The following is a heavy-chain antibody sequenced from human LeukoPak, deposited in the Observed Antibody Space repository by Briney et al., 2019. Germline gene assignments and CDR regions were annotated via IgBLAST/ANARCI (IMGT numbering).Heavy chain of an antibody. D-gene: IGHD2-21*01. V-gene: IGHV3-23*01. CDR1: GFTFSSYA. Sequence: PGGSLRLSCAASGFTFSSYAMSWVRQAPGKGLEWVSTMSGSGSNIYTADSVKGRFTISRDNSKNTLYLQMSSLRADDTAVYYCVRSMSIAVSRNSNFDYWGQGILVTVSS. CDR3: VRSMSIAVSRNSNFDY. CDR2: MSGSGSNI. J-gene: IGHJ4*02.